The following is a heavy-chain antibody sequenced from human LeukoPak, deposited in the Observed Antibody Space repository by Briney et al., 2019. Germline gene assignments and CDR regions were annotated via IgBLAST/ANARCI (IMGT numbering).Heavy chain of an antibody. CDR2: IYWDDDK. J-gene: IGHJ4*02. Sequence: TLSLTCTVSGGSISSGGSYWSWIRQPPGKALEWLALIYWDDDKRYSPSLKSRLTITKDTSKNQVVLTMTNMDPVDTATYYCAHRLYASGSYRTFDSWGQGTLVTVSS. V-gene: IGHV2-5*08. CDR1: GGSISSGGSY. CDR3: AHRLYASGSYRTFDS. D-gene: IGHD3-10*01.